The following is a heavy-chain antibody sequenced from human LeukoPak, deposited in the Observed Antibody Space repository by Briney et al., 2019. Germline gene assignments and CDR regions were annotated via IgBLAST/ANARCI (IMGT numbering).Heavy chain of an antibody. CDR2: ISSSGSTI. V-gene: IGHV3-48*03. Sequence: PGGSLRLSCAASGFTFSSYEMNWVRQAPGKGLEWVSYISSSGSTIYFADSVKGRFTISRDNDKNSLYLQMNSLRAEDTAVYYCARVTFNYFDYWGQGTLVTVSS. D-gene: IGHD1-14*01. CDR3: ARVTFNYFDY. CDR1: GFTFSSYE. J-gene: IGHJ4*02.